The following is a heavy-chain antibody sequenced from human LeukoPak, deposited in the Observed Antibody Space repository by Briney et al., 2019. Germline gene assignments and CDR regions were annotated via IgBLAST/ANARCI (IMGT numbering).Heavy chain of an antibody. CDR1: GFTVSDNY. D-gene: IGHD6-13*01. Sequence: PGGSPRLSCAASGFTVSDNYMSWVRQAPGKGLEWVSVMYSGGDTYYANSVKGRFTFSRDISKNTLFLQMNGLTTEDTAMYYCARDAPQVPAAGVLASWGQGTLVTVSS. CDR2: MYSGGDT. J-gene: IGHJ5*02. CDR3: ARDAPQVPAAGVLAS. V-gene: IGHV3-53*01.